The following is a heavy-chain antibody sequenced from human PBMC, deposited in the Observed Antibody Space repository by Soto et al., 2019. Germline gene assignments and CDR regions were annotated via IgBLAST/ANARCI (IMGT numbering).Heavy chain of an antibody. CDR1: GFTFTSSA. CDR2: IVVGSGNT. CDR3: AADYNYYDSSGYVWVDY. Sequence: SVKISCKASGFTFTSSAVQWVRQARGQRLEWIGWIVVGSGNTNYAQKFQERVTITRDMSTSTAYMELSSLRSEDTAVYYCAADYNYYDSSGYVWVDYWGQGTLVTVSS. D-gene: IGHD3-22*01. J-gene: IGHJ4*02. V-gene: IGHV1-58*01.